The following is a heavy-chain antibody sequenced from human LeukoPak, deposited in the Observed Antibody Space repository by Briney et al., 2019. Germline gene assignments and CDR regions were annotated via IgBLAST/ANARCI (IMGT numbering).Heavy chain of an antibody. V-gene: IGHV1-18*01. CDR3: ARDRGSSEYNWFDP. CDR2: ISAYNGNT. J-gene: IGHJ5*02. D-gene: IGHD1-26*01. CDR1: GYTFTSYG. Sequence: GASVKVSCKASGYTFTSYGISWVRRAPGQGLEWMGWISAYNGNTNYAQKLQGRVTMTTDTSTSTAYMELRSLRSDDTAVYYCARDRGSSEYNWFDPWGQGTLVTVSS.